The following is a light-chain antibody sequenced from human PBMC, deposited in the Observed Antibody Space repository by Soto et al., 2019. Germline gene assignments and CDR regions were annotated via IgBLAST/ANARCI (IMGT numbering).Light chain of an antibody. V-gene: IGKV3-15*01. CDR2: GAS. CDR1: QSISTI. Sequence: LLTQSPAPLSVSPGERATFSCRASQSISTILAWYQHKPGQPPRLLIYGASTRATGIPDRFSGGGSGTEFTLTISSLQSEDFAVYYCQQYNNWPITFGQGTRLEI. J-gene: IGKJ5*01. CDR3: QQYNNWPIT.